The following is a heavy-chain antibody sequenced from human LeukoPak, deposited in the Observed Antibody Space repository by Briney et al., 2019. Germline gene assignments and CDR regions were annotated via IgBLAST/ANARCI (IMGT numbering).Heavy chain of an antibody. J-gene: IGHJ4*02. CDR1: GGTFSSYA. CDR3: ARGPAAAGIDFDY. V-gene: IGHV1-69*13. D-gene: IGHD6-13*01. CDR2: IIPIFGTA. Sequence: ASVKVSCKASGGTFSSYAISWVRQAPGQGLEWMGGIIPIFGTANYAQKFQGRVTITADESTSTAYMELSSLRSEDTAVYYCARGPAAAGIDFDYWGQGTLVTVSS.